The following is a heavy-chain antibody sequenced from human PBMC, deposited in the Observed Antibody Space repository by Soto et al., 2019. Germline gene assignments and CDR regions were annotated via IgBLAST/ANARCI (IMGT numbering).Heavy chain of an antibody. Sequence: APVKVSCKASGYTFTSYGISWVRQAPGQGLEWMGWISAYNGNTNYAQKLQGRVTMTTDTSTSTAYMELRSLRSDDTAVYYCATGLGIGKLGAFDIWGQGTMVTVSS. CDR1: GYTFTSYG. V-gene: IGHV1-18*01. CDR2: ISAYNGNT. J-gene: IGHJ3*02. CDR3: ATGLGIGKLGAFDI. D-gene: IGHD7-27*01.